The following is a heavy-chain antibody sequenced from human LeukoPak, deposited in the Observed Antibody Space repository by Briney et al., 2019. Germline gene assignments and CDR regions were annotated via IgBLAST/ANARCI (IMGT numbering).Heavy chain of an antibody. V-gene: IGHV1-46*01. J-gene: IGHJ4*02. Sequence: ASVKVSCKASGYTFTSYYMHWVRQAPGQGLEWMGIINPSGGGTSYAQKFQGRVTMTRDTSTSTVYMELSSLRSEDTAVYYCARSEQLVPIDYWGQGTLVTVSS. CDR3: ARSEQLVPIDY. CDR2: INPSGGGT. D-gene: IGHD6-13*01. CDR1: GYTFTSYY.